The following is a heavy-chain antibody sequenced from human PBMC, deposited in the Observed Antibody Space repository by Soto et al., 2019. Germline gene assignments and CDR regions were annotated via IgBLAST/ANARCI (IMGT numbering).Heavy chain of an antibody. CDR1: GFTFSSYG. D-gene: IGHD3-10*01. V-gene: IGHV3-33*01. Sequence: QVQLVESGGGVVQPGRSLRLSCAASGFTFSSYGMHWVRQAPGKGLEWVAVIWYDGSNKYYADSVKGRFTISRDNSKNTLCLYKNSLRAEDRAVYYCARARFRGPYYYGMDVWGQGTTVTVSS. CDR2: IWYDGSNK. CDR3: ARARFRGPYYYGMDV. J-gene: IGHJ6*02.